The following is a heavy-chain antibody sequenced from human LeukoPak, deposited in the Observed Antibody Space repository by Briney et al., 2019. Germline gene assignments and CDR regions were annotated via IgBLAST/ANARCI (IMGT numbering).Heavy chain of an antibody. J-gene: IGHJ5*02. CDR2: IQHSGNI. CDR1: GGSINSIYW. CDR3: ARNYESGYSIGP. Sequence: SETLSLTCAVSGGSINSIYWWSWVRQPPGKGLEWIGEIQHSGNINYNLSLKSRVTISVDKSKNQFSLTVTSVTAADTAIYYCARNYESGYSIGPWGQGTLVTVSS. D-gene: IGHD3-3*01. V-gene: IGHV4-4*02.